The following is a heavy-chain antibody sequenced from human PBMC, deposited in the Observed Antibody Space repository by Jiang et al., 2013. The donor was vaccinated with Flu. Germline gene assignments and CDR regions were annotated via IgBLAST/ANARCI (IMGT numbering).Heavy chain of an antibody. CDR1: GFSLSTSGVG. J-gene: IGHJ5*02. CDR3: ARSYNWNYGPLGWFDP. CDR2: IYWDDDK. D-gene: IGHD1-7*01. V-gene: IGHV2-5*02. Sequence: TLTCTFSGFSLSTSGVGVGWIRQPPGKALEWLALIYWDDDKRYSPSLKSRLTITKDTSKNQVVLTMTNMDPVDTATYYCARSYNWNYGPLGWFDPWGQGTLVTVSS.